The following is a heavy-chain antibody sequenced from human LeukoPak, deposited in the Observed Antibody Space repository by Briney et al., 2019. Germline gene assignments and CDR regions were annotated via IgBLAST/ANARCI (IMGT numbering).Heavy chain of an antibody. CDR2: IAPDGSTQ. CDR3: ARVIGGAIDH. CDR1: GFTFSLYL. J-gene: IGHJ4*02. Sequence: GGSLRLSCAASGFTFSLYLMTWVRQAPGRGLEWVANIAPDGSTQNYVDSLEGRFTVSRDNPKNSLYLQMHSLRAEDAAVYYCARVIGGAIDHWGQGTLVTVSS. V-gene: IGHV3-7*01. D-gene: IGHD1-26*01.